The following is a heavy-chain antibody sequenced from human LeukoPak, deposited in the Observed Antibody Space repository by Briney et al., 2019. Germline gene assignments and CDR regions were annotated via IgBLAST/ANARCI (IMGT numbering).Heavy chain of an antibody. V-gene: IGHV3-74*01. CDR3: ARGGLLGFDP. J-gene: IGHJ5*02. Sequence: WGSLRLTCAASGFTFSSYWMHWVRQAPGKGLVWASRINTDGSSTYYADSVKGRFTISRDNARNTLYLQMNSLRVDDTAVYYCARGGLLGFDPWGQGNLVTVSS. CDR1: GFTFSSYW. CDR2: INTDGSST.